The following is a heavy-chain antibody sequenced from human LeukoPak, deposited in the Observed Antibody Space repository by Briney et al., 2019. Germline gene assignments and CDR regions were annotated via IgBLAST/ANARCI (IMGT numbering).Heavy chain of an antibody. CDR1: GASISTYY. CDR2: ISNTGTT. Sequence: NPSETLSLTCTVSGASISTYYWSWIRQPPGKGLEWIGYISNTGTTNYNPSLKSRVTISVDTSRNHFPLRLTSVTATDTAVYYCSRQQWDYGGRFDPWGLGTLVTVSS. D-gene: IGHD4-23*01. J-gene: IGHJ5*02. V-gene: IGHV4-59*08. CDR3: SRQQWDYGGRFDP.